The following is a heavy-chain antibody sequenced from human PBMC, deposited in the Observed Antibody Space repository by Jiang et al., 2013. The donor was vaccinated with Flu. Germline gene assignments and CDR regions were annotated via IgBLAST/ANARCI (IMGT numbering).Heavy chain of an antibody. CDR1: GYTFTNYA. V-gene: IGHV1-3*01. Sequence: GAEVKKPGASAKVSCKASGYTFTNYAIHWVRQAPGQRPEWMGWINAGNGNTRYSQKFQGRVTITRDTSASTAYMELSSLRSEDTAVYFCARGENGAFHIWGQGTMVTVSS. CDR2: INAGNGNT. CDR3: ARGENGAFHI. J-gene: IGHJ3*02.